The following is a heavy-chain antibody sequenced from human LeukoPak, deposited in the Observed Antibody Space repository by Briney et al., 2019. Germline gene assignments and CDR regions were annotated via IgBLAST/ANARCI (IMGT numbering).Heavy chain of an antibody. J-gene: IGHJ3*02. CDR3: ARDGEYYDSSGSGDAFDI. Sequence: SETLSLTCTVSGGSISSYYWSWIRQPPGKGLEWIWCIYYSGSTNYNPSLKSRVTISVDTSKNQFSLKLSSVTAADTAVYYCARDGEYYDSSGSGDAFDIWGQGTMVTVSS. CDR2: IYYSGST. V-gene: IGHV4-59*01. CDR1: GGSISSYY. D-gene: IGHD3-22*01.